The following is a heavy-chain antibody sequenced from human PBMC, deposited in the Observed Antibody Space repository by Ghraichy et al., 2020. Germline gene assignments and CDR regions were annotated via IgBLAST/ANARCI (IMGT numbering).Heavy chain of an antibody. CDR3: TRHGIQLWENDAFDI. CDR2: IRSKANSYAT. Sequence: GGSLRLSCAASGFTFSGSAMHWVRQASGKGLEWVGRIRSKANSYATAYAASVKGRFTISRDDSKNTAYLQMNSLKTEDTAVYYCTRHGIQLWENDAFDIWGQGTMVTVSS. D-gene: IGHD5-18*01. V-gene: IGHV3-73*01. J-gene: IGHJ3*02. CDR1: GFTFSGSA.